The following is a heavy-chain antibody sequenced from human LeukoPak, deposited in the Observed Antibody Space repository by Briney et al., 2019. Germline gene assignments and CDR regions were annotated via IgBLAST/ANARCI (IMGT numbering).Heavy chain of an antibody. D-gene: IGHD2/OR15-2a*01. CDR3: AKPTRGSDNSFLIDF. J-gene: IGHJ4*02. CDR2: ISSGGNTE. Sequence: QTGGSLRLSCTASGFSLTNYEMNWVRQTPGKGLEWVSHISSGGNTEYYADSVRGRFTMARDNAKNSLFLQMNSLRAEDTAIYYCAKPTRGSDNSFLIDFWGQGTLVTVSS. V-gene: IGHV3-48*03. CDR1: GFSLTNYE.